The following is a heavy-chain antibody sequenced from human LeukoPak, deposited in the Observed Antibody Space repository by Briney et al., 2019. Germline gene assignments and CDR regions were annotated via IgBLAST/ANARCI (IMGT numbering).Heavy chain of an antibody. CDR1: GFAFGSEA. CDR3: AKGGANSGWYSNYFDY. J-gene: IGHJ4*02. D-gene: IGHD6-19*01. CDR2: ISPGGGTT. V-gene: IGHV3-23*01. Sequence: GGSLRLACAVSGFAFGSEAMSWVCQSPARGLERVASISPGGGTTYYADYVKGRFTISRDNSKNSLFVQMNSLRAEDTAVYYCAKGGANSGWYSNYFDYWGQGTLVTVSS.